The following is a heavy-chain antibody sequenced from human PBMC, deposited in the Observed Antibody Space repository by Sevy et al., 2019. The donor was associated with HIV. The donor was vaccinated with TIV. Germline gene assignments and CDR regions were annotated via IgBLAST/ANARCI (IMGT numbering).Heavy chain of an antibody. D-gene: IGHD3-10*01. CDR2: INNDGSNT. CDR1: GFSFRTYT. J-gene: IGHJ3*02. V-gene: IGHV3-74*01. CDR3: GREMISMVPGVPDAFDI. Sequence: GGSLRLSCAASGFSFRTYTMNWVRQAPGKGLVWISRINNDGSNTNYADSVKGRFTTSRDNAKNTLYLQMNSLRAEDTAVYYCGREMISMVPGVPDAFDIWGQGTMVTVSS.